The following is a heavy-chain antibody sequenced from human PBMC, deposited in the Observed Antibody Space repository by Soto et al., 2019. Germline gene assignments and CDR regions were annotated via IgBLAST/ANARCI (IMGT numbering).Heavy chain of an antibody. V-gene: IGHV3-30*18. CDR1: RFTFSNYG. CDR3: AKERDTRSSSCFDS. J-gene: IGHJ4*02. CDR2: ISHDVTVK. Sequence: QPGGSLRLSCAASRFTFSNYGMQWVRQAPGKGLEWVAVISHDVTVKYYADSVKGRFTISRDNFQNTLDLQMDSLRAEDTAVYYCAKERDTRSSSCFDSWGQGTPVTFSS. D-gene: IGHD5-18*01.